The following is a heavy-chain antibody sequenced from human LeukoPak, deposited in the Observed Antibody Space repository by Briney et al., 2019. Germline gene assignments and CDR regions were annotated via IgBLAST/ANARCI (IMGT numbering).Heavy chain of an antibody. CDR3: AREGYSSGSRTGIDY. D-gene: IGHD5-18*01. Sequence: PGGSLRLSCAASGFTVSSNFMNWVRQAPGRGLEWVSVIYSGGSTSYADSVKGRFTISRDNSKNTLFLQMNSLRSDDTAVYYCAREGYSSGSRTGIDYWGQGTLVTVSS. V-gene: IGHV3-66*02. CDR2: IYSGGST. J-gene: IGHJ4*02. CDR1: GFTVSSNF.